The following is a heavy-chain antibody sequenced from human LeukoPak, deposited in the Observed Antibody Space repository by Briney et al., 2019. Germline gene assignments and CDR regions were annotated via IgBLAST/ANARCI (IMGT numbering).Heavy chain of an antibody. CDR1: GYTFTSYY. V-gene: IGHV1-46*01. J-gene: IGHJ6*03. CDR2: INPSGGST. D-gene: IGHD6-13*01. Sequence: ASVKVSCKASGYTFTSYYMHWVRQAPGQGLEWMGIINPSGGSTSYAQKFQGRVTMTRDMSTSTVYMELSSLRSEDTAVYYCATACALSSSCPNPYMDVWGKGTTVTVSS. CDR3: ATACALSSSCPNPYMDV.